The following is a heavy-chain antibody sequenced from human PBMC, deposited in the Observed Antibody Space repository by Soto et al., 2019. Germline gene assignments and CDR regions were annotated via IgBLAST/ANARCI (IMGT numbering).Heavy chain of an antibody. D-gene: IGHD2-2*01. CDR3: ARDRGIVVVPAAMPHAFDI. Sequence: GASVKVSCKGSGGTFSSYTISWVRQAPGQGLEGMGRIIPILGVANYAQKVQGRVAITADKSTSTAYVELSRLRSEDTAVYYCARDRGIVVVPAAMPHAFDIWGQGTMVTVSS. V-gene: IGHV1-69*04. CDR1: GGTFSSYT. CDR2: IIPILGVA. J-gene: IGHJ3*02.